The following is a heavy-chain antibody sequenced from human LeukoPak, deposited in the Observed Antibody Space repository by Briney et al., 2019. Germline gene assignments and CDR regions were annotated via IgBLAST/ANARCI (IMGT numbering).Heavy chain of an antibody. Sequence: GGSLRLSCAASGFTFSSYWMGWVRQAPGKGLEWVANIKQDGSEKYYVDSVKGRFTISRDNAKNSLYLQMNSLRAEDTAVYYCARSWYPALYPDIVATSYWGQGTLVTVSS. V-gene: IGHV3-7*01. CDR1: GFTFSSYW. D-gene: IGHD5-12*01. CDR3: ARSWYPALYPDIVATSY. J-gene: IGHJ4*02. CDR2: IKQDGSEK.